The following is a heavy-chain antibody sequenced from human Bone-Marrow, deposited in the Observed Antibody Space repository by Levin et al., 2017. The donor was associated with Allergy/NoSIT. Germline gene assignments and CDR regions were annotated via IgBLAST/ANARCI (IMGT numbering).Heavy chain of an antibody. D-gene: IGHD1/OR15-1a*01. V-gene: IGHV4-30-4*01. CDR2: IYYSATT. CDR1: GISINTGKYY. Sequence: PSETLSLTCTVSGISINTGKYYWSWIRQPPGKGLEWIGFIYYSATTFYNPSLKSRVIISVDTSKNQLSLNLTSVTAADTAIYYCAGGLEHDRAGAFDLWGQGTMVPVSS. CDR3: AGGLEHDRAGAFDL. J-gene: IGHJ3*01.